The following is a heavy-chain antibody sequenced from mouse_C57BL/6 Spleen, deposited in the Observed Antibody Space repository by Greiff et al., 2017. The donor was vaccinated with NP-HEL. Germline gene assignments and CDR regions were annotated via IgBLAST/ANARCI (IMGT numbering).Heavy chain of an antibody. J-gene: IGHJ3*01. CDR1: GYAFSSSW. CDR3: ARDYGSSCPGAY. V-gene: IGHV1-82*01. D-gene: IGHD1-1*01. CDR2: IYPGDGDT. Sequence: VQLQQSGPELVKPGASVKISCKASGYAFSSSWMNWVKQRPGKGLEWIGRIYPGDGDTNYNGKFKGKATLTADKSSSTAYMQLSSLTSEDSAVYFCARDYGSSCPGAYWGQGTLVTVSA.